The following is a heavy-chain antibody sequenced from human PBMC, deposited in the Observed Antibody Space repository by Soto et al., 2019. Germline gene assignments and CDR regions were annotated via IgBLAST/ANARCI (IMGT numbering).Heavy chain of an antibody. CDR3: ATMGTPATGLYYFDY. CDR1: GGSISSGNYY. V-gene: IGHV4-30-4*01. D-gene: IGHD1-7*01. CDR2: ISYSGST. Sequence: QVQLQESGPGLVKPSQTLSLTCTVSGGSISSGNYYWSWISQPPGKGLEWIGFISYSGSTYYSASLKSRFTRSVDTSKNQFSLNLSFVTAADTAVYYCATMGTPATGLYYFDYWGQGTLVTVSS. J-gene: IGHJ4*02.